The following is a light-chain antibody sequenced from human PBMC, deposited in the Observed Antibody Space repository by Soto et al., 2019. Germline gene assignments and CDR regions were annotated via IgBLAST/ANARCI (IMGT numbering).Light chain of an antibody. CDR2: GAS. V-gene: IGKV3-20*01. Sequence: EIVLTRSPGTVSLSPGERATLSCRASQSVSSSYLAWYQQKPGQAPRLLIYGASSRATGIPDMFTDGGSGTDFTLTISRLDPEDFAVDYCQQYGSSFTFGQGTRLEIK. J-gene: IGKJ5*01. CDR1: QSVSSSY. CDR3: QQYGSSFT.